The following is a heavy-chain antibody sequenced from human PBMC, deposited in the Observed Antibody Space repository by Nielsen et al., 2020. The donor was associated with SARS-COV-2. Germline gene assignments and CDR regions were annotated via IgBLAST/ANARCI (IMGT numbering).Heavy chain of an antibody. D-gene: IGHD6-13*01. J-gene: IGHJ4*02. CDR3: ARGEAATPGY. Sequence: WVRQAPGQGLEWMGWISAYNGNTSYAQKFQGRVTMTRDTSTSTVYMELSSLRSEDTAVYYCARGEAATPGYWGQGTLVTVSS. V-gene: IGHV1-18*01. CDR2: ISAYNGNT.